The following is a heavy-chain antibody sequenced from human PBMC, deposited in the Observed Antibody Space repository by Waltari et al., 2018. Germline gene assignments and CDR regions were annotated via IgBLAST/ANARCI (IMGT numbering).Heavy chain of an antibody. J-gene: IGHJ6*02. V-gene: IGHV1-18*01. CDR1: GYTFTNYG. CDR3: ARAEDEEQLVQYYYYYGMDV. D-gene: IGHD6-13*01. Sequence: QVQLVQSGAEVKKPGASVKVFCKASGYTFTNYGINWVRQAPGQGLEWMGWVSTYNGNTQYIQKLQGRVTMTTDTSTSTAHMELRSLRSEDTAVYYCARAEDEEQLVQYYYYYGMDVWGQGTTVTVSS. CDR2: VSTYNGNT.